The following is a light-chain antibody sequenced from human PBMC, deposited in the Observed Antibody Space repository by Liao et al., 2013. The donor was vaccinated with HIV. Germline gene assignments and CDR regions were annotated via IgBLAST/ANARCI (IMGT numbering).Light chain of an antibody. CDR2: EDS. J-gene: IGLJ1*01. Sequence: SYELTQPPSVSVSPGQTASITCSGDKLGDKYACWYQQKPGQSPVLLIYEDSKRPSGIPERFSGSNSGNTATLTISGTQAMDEADYYCQAWDSSTAKYVFGTGTKVTVL. CDR3: QAWDSSTAKYV. V-gene: IGLV3-1*01. CDR1: KLGDKY.